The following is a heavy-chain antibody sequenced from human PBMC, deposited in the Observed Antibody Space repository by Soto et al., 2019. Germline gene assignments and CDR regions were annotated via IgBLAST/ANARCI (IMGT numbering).Heavy chain of an antibody. J-gene: IGHJ6*02. CDR1: GFTFSSYS. CDR3: ARGGIQYSRSVDV. V-gene: IGHV3-21*01. Sequence: GGSLRLSCAASGFTFSSYSMNWVRQAPGKGLEWVSSISSSSYIYYADSVKGRFTISRDNAKNSLYLQMNSLRAEDTAVYYCARGGIQYSRSVDVWGQGTTVTVSS. CDR2: ISSSSYI. D-gene: IGHD6-6*01.